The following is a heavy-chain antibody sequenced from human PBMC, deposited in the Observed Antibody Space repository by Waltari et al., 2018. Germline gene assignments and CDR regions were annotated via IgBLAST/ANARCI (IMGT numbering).Heavy chain of an antibody. Sequence: EVQLLESGGGLVQPGGSVTLSCAASGFTFSRSAMSWVRQAPGKGLEWVSPISGSGRSTNYADSVKGRFTISRDNSKNMLYLKMNSLRAEDTAVYYCAKLTYSGFERKPHFDYWGQGALVTVSS. CDR1: GFTFSRSA. CDR2: ISGSGRST. V-gene: IGHV3-23*01. J-gene: IGHJ4*02. CDR3: AKLTYSGFERKPHFDY. D-gene: IGHD5-12*01.